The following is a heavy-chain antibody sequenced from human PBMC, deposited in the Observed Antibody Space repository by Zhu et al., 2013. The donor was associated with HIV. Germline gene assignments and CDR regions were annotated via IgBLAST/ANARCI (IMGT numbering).Heavy chain of an antibody. CDR2: INPNSGGT. Sequence: QVQLVQSGAEVKKPGASVKVSCKASGYTFTGYYMHWVRQAPGQGLEWMGWINPNSGGTNYAQKFQGRVTMTRDTSISTAYMELSRLRSDDTAVYYCASWDYCSGGSCYSYYFDYWGQGTLVTVSS. D-gene: IGHD2-15*01. V-gene: IGHV1-2*02. J-gene: IGHJ4*02. CDR1: GYTFTGYY. CDR3: ASWDYCSGGSCYSYYFDY.